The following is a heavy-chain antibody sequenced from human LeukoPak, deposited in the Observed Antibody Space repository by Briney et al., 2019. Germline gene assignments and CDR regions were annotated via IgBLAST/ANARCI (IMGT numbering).Heavy chain of an antibody. CDR2: IIPILGIA. CDR1: GYTLTELS. V-gene: IGHV1-69*02. D-gene: IGHD6-25*01. J-gene: IGHJ4*02. Sequence: ASVKVSCKVSGYTLTELSMHWVRQAPGQGLEWMGRIIPILGIANYAQKFQGRVTITADKSTSTAYMELSSLRSEDTAVYYCASSSGYWGQGTLVTVSS. CDR3: ASSSGY.